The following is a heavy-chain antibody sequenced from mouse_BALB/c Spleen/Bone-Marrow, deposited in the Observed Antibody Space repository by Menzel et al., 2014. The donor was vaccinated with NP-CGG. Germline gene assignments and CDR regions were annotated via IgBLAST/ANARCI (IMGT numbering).Heavy chain of an antibody. Sequence: VQLKQSGAELVKPGASVKLSYTASDFNIXDTYIHWVKQRPEQGLEWIGGIDPANGNTKYDPKFQGKATITADTSSNTAYLQLSSLTSEDTAVYYCARDYGRTAWFAYWGQGTLVTVSA. D-gene: IGHD1-1*01. CDR3: ARDYGRTAWFAY. CDR1: DFNIXDTY. V-gene: IGHV14-3*02. J-gene: IGHJ3*01. CDR2: IDPANGNT.